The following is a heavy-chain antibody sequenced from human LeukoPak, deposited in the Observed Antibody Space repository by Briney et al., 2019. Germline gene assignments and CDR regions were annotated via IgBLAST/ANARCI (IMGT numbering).Heavy chain of an antibody. J-gene: IGHJ4*02. CDR1: GFTFSSYS. D-gene: IGHD2-21*01. CDR2: ISSSSSTI. CDR3: ARDSPNDGILWWSIDY. V-gene: IGHV3-48*04. Sequence: GGSLRLSCAASGFTFSSYSMNWVRQAPGKGLEWVSYISSSSSTIYYADSVKGRFTISRDNAENSLFLQMNSLRAEDTAVYYCARDSPNDGILWWSIDYWGQGTLVTVSS.